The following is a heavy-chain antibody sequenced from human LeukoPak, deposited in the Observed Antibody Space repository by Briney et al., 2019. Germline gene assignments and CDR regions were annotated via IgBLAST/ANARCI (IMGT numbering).Heavy chain of an antibody. CDR2: INPNSGGT. J-gene: IGHJ4*02. CDR3: ARVPETSSSYGY. D-gene: IGHD6-6*01. Sequence: ASVKVSCKASGYIFTNYDINWVRQAPGQGLEWMGWINPNSGGTNYAQKFQGRVTMTGDTSISTAYMELSRLRSDDTAVYYCARVPETSSSYGYWGQGTLVTVSS. V-gene: IGHV1-2*02. CDR1: GYIFTNYD.